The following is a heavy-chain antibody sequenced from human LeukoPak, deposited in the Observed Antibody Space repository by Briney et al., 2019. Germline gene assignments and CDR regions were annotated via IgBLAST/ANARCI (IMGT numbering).Heavy chain of an antibody. V-gene: IGHV3-7*01. CDR3: ARGSDFWSGYFAFDY. CDR1: GFTFSSYW. Sequence: GGTLRLSCAASGFTFSSYWMSWVRQAPGKGLEWVAHIKQDGSEKYYVDSVKGRFTISRDNAKNSLYLQMNSLRAEDTAVYYCARGSDFWSGYFAFDYWGQGTLVTVSS. CDR2: IKQDGSEK. D-gene: IGHD3-3*01. J-gene: IGHJ4*02.